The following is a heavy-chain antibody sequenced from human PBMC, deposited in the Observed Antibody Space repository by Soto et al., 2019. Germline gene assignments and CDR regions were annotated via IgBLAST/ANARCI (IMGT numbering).Heavy chain of an antibody. CDR3: ARSPMGATYFDY. V-gene: IGHV1-69*13. D-gene: IGHD1-26*01. CDR1: GGTFSSYA. Sequence: SVKVSCKASGGTFSSYAISWVRQAPGQGLEWMGGIIPIFGTANYAQKFQGRVTITADESTSTAYMELSSLRSEDTAVYYCARSPMGATYFDYWGQGTLVTVSS. J-gene: IGHJ4*02. CDR2: IIPIFGTA.